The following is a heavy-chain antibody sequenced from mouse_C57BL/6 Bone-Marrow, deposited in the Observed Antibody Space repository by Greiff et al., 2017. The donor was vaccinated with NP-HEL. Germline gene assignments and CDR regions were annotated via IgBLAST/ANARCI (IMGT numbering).Heavy chain of an antibody. D-gene: IGHD1-1*01. CDR3: SILLLGVAY. CDR2: IDPSDSYT. CDR1: GYTFTSYW. V-gene: IGHV1-69*01. Sequence: VQLQQPGAELVMPGASVKLSCKASGYTFTSYWMHWVKQRPGQGLEWIGEIDPSDSYTNYNQKFKGKSTLTVDKSSSTAYMQLSSLTSEDSAVCYCSILLLGVAYWGQGTLVTVSA. J-gene: IGHJ3*01.